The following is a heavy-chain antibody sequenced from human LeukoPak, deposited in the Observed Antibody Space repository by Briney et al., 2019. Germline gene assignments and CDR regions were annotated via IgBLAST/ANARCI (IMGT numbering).Heavy chain of an antibody. CDR1: GGSVSSYY. Sequence: PSETLSLTCAVSGGSVSSYYWSWIRQTPGKGLEWIGYIHYTGSPNYNPSLKSRVTISVDTSKNQFSLRLNSVTAADTAVYYCARVDTVTTTFDYWGQGTLVTVSS. CDR3: ARVDTVTTTFDY. J-gene: IGHJ4*02. D-gene: IGHD4-17*01. CDR2: IHYTGSP. V-gene: IGHV4-59*02.